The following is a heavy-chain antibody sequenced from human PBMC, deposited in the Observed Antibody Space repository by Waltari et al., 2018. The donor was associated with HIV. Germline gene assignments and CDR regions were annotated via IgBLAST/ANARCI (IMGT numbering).Heavy chain of an antibody. J-gene: IGHJ6*02. CDR3: ARYRYSGSYSPYNYDMDV. V-gene: IGHV5-51*03. D-gene: IGHD1-26*01. CDR1: GYSFTSYW. Sequence: EIQLVQSGAEVKETRESLKISCKGFGYSFTSYWIGWVRQMPGKGLEWIGSIYPGDSDTRYSPSFQGQVTISADKSINTAYLQWSRLKASDTAIYYCARYRYSGSYSPYNYDMDVWGHGTTVTVSS. CDR2: IYPGDSDT.